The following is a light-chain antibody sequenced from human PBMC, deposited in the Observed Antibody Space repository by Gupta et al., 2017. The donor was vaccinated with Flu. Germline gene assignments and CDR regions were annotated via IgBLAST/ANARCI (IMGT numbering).Light chain of an antibody. CDR2: KAS. V-gene: IGKV1-5*03. CDR1: EAVVSW. J-gene: IGKJ1*01. Sequence: DIQLTQSPSTLAASVGDSVTLTRRASEAVVSWFAWYQQRPGKAPTLLIYKASTLHTGVSSGFSGSGAWTEFTLSISSRQPDDVATYYCQQYNMYPKTFGQGTKVEIK. CDR3: QQYNMYPKT.